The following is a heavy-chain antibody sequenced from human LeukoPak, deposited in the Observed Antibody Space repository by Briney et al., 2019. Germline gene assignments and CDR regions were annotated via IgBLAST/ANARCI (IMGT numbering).Heavy chain of an antibody. V-gene: IGHV1-18*01. CDR1: GYTFTSYG. CDR3: AREPLPFAAVAAHLPPPFDY. CDR2: ISAYNGNT. J-gene: IGHJ4*02. Sequence: ASVKVSCKASGYTFTSYGISWVRQAPGQGLEWMGWISAYNGNTNYAQKLQGRVTMTTDTSTSTAYMELRSLRSDDTAVYYCAREPLPFAAVAAHLPPPFDYWGQGTLVTVSS. D-gene: IGHD2-15*01.